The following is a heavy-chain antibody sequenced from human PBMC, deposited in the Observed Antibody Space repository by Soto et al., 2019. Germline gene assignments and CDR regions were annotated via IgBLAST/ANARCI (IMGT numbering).Heavy chain of an antibody. Sequence: GSLRLSCVASGFTFTNYCMSWVRQPPGKGLEWVANMKPDGGEINYVDSVKGRFTISRDNAKNLMYLQMNSLSVEDTAVYYCGRDRGYSSFDYWGQGTPVTVSS. D-gene: IGHD4-4*01. V-gene: IGHV3-7*03. CDR1: GFTFTNYC. CDR3: GRDRGYSSFDY. J-gene: IGHJ4*02. CDR2: MKPDGGEI.